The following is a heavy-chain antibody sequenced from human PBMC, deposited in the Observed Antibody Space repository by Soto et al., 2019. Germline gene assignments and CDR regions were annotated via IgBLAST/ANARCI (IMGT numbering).Heavy chain of an antibody. CDR3: ARGTRIAVAGVDY. V-gene: IGHV3-21*01. Sequence: GGSLRLSCAASGFTFSSYSMNWVRQAPGKGLEWVSSISSSSSYIYYADSVKGRFTISRDNAKNSLYLQMNSLSAEDTAVYYCARGTRIAVAGVDYWGQGTLVTVSS. J-gene: IGHJ4*02. CDR2: ISSSSSYI. D-gene: IGHD6-19*01. CDR1: GFTFSSYS.